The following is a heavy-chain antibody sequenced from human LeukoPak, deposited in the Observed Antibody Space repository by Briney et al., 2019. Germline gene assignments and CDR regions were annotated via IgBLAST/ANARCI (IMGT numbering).Heavy chain of an antibody. V-gene: IGHV3-11*01. CDR2: ISSSGSTI. J-gene: IGHJ4*02. D-gene: IGHD3-16*02. CDR1: GFTFSNYY. CDR3: TRDRLRLGELSAYYFDY. Sequence: PGGSLRLSCAASGFTFSNYYMSWIRQAPGKGLEWVSYISSSGSTIYYADSVKGRFTISRDNAKNSLYLQMNSLRAEDTAVYYCTRDRLRLGELSAYYFDYWGQGTLVTVSS.